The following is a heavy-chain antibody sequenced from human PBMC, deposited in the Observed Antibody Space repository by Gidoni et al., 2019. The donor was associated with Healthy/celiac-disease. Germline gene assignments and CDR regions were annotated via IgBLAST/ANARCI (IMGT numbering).Heavy chain of an antibody. D-gene: IGHD2-2*01. J-gene: IGHJ3*02. V-gene: IGHV3-11*01. CDR2: ISSSVSTI. CDR3: ARVAQLLGSYAFDI. Sequence: QVQLVESGGGLVKPGGSLRLSCAASGFTFSDYYMSWIRQDPGKGLEWVAYISSSVSTISYADSVKGRFTISRDNAKNSLYLQMNSLRAEDTAVYYCARVAQLLGSYAFDIWGQGTMVTVSS. CDR1: GFTFSDYY.